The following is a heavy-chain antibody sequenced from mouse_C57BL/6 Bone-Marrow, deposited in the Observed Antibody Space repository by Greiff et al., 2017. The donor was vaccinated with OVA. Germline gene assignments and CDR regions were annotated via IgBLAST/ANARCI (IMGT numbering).Heavy chain of an antibody. CDR3: TLLYYGSSYPYWYFDV. D-gene: IGHD1-1*01. J-gene: IGHJ1*03. CDR1: GYTFTSYW. CDR2: IYPGNSDT. V-gene: IGHV1-5*01. Sequence: VQLKQSGTVLARPGASVKMSCKTSGYTFTSYWMHWVKQRPGQGLEWIGAIYPGNSDTSYNQKFKGKAKLTAVTSASTAYMELSSLTNEDSAVYYCTLLYYGSSYPYWYFDVWGTGTTVTVSS.